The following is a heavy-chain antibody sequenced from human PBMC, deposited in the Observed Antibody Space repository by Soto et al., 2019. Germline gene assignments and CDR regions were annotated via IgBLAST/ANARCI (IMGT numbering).Heavy chain of an antibody. D-gene: IGHD6-6*01. J-gene: IGHJ5*02. Sequence: ASVKVSCKASGYTFNSYYMHWVRQAPGQGLEWMGIINPSGGSTSYAQKFQGRVTMTRDTSTSTVYMELSSLRSEDTAVYYCARFSIAARGFDPWGQGTLVTVSS. CDR1: GYTFNSYY. CDR2: INPSGGST. V-gene: IGHV1-46*02. CDR3: ARFSIAARGFDP.